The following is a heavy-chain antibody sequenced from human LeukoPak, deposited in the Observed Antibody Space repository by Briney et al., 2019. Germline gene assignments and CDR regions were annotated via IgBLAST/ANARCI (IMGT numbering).Heavy chain of an antibody. Sequence: PSETLSLTCTVSGDSISSYYWSWIRQPPGKGLEWIGYIYYSGSTYYNPSLKSRVTISVDTSKNQFSLKLSSVTAADTAVYYCARGRGYCSGGSCYYFDYWGQGTLVTVSS. J-gene: IGHJ4*02. CDR2: IYYSGST. D-gene: IGHD2-15*01. V-gene: IGHV4-59*12. CDR3: ARGRGYCSGGSCYYFDY. CDR1: GDSISSYY.